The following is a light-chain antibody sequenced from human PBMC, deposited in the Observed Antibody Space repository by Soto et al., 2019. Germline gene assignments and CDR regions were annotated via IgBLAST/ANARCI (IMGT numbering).Light chain of an antibody. Sequence: EIVLTQSPATPSLPPGERATLSCRASQSVSSSYLAWYQQKPRQAPRLLIYGASSRATGIPHRFSGSGSGSDFTLTIGRLGPDDFAVYYCQQCSALPPTLGQGTKVAIK. CDR2: GAS. CDR3: QQCSALPPT. V-gene: IGKV3-20*01. J-gene: IGKJ1*01. CDR1: QSVSSSY.